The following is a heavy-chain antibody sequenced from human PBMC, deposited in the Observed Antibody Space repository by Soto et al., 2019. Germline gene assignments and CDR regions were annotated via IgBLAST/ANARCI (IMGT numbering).Heavy chain of an antibody. CDR1: GDSVSSNSAA. CDR2: TYYRSKWYN. Sequence: SQTLSLTCAISGDSVSSNSAAWNWIRQSPSRGLEWLGRTYYRSKWYNDYALSVKSRITINPDTSKNQLSLQLNSVTPEDTAVYYCARGFYSKYYCYYNSMDVWGQGTTVTVSS. D-gene: IGHD4-4*01. J-gene: IGHJ6*02. V-gene: IGHV6-1*01. CDR3: ARGFYSKYYCYYNSMDV.